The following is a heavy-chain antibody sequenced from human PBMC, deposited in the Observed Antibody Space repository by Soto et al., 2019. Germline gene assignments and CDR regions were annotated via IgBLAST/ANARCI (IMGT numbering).Heavy chain of an antibody. CDR1: GGTFSSYA. CDR2: IIPIFGTA. J-gene: IGHJ6*02. V-gene: IGHV1-69*01. D-gene: IGHD2-15*01. CDR3: ARDIVVVVAATRDYYYGMDV. Sequence: KVSCKASGGTFSSYAISWVRQAPGQGLEWMGGIIPIFGTANYAQKFQGRVTITADESTSTAYMELSSLRSEDTAVYYCARDIVVVVAATRDYYYGMDVWGQGTTVTVSS.